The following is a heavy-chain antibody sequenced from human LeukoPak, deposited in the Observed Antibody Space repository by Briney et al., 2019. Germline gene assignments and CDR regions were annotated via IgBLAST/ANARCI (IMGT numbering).Heavy chain of an antibody. CDR2: IYHSGST. CDR3: ARDLSHNARVGRDAFDI. D-gene: IGHD1-14*01. J-gene: IGHJ3*02. V-gene: IGHV4-38-2*02. CDR1: GYSISSGYY. Sequence: SETLSLTCTVSGYSISSGYYWGWIRQPPGKGLEWIGSIYHSGSTYYNPSLKSRVTISVDTSKNQFSLKLSSVTAADTAVYYCARDLSHNARVGRDAFDIWGQGTMVTVSS.